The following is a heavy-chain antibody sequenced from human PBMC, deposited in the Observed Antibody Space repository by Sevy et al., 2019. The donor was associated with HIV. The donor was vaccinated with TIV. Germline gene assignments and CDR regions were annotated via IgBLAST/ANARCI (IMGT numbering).Heavy chain of an antibody. CDR3: ARKPGYSSSWYVIGVYYYYYGMDV. D-gene: IGHD6-13*01. CDR1: GYTFTSYD. CDR2: MNPNSGNT. Sequence: ASVKVSCKASGYTFTSYDINWVRQATGQGLEWMGWMNPNSGNTGYAQKFQGRVTMTRNTSISTAYMELSRLRCEDTAVYYCARKPGYSSSWYVIGVYYYYYGMDVWGQGTTVTVSS. V-gene: IGHV1-8*01. J-gene: IGHJ6*02.